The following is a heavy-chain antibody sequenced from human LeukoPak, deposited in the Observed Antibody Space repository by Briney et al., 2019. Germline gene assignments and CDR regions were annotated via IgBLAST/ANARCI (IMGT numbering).Heavy chain of an antibody. CDR3: ARAVSGRFDY. CDR1: GGSMSPYH. Sequence: SETLSLTCSVSGGSMSPYHWGWIRQPPGKGLEWTGYIYYSGSTNYNPSLNSRVTISVDTSKNQFSLRLSSVTAADTAIYYCARAVSGRFDYWGQGTLVTVSS. V-gene: IGHV4-59*08. CDR2: IYYSGST. J-gene: IGHJ4*02. D-gene: IGHD6-19*01.